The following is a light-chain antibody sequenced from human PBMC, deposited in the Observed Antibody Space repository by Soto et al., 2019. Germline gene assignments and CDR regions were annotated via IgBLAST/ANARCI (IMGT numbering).Light chain of an antibody. V-gene: IGKV1-5*03. J-gene: IGKJ1*01. CDR1: QSISSW. CDR2: KAS. CDR3: QQYNSYWT. Sequence: DIQMTQSPSTLSASVGDRVTITCRASQSISSWLAWYPQKPGKAPKVLIYKASTLESGAPSRFSGSGSGTEFTLTISRLQPDDVASYYCQQYNSYWTFGQGNKVEI.